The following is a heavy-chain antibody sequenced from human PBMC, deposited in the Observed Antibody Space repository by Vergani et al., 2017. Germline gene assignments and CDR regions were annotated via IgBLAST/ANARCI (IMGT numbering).Heavy chain of an antibody. Sequence: EVELVQSGPEMRTSGESLKISCKGSEYSFGHYWIGWVRQVPGKGREGMGIIYPADSDTRYSPSFQGQVTISADKSISTAFLQWDSLKDSDTALYYCAVHTGYTDSWGQGTLVTVSS. CDR2: IYPADSDT. J-gene: IGHJ4*02. CDR3: AVHTGYTDS. CDR1: EYSFGHYW. V-gene: IGHV5-51*03. D-gene: IGHD5-18*01.